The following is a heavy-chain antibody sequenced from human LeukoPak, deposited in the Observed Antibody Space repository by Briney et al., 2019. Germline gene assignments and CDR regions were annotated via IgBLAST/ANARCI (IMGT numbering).Heavy chain of an antibody. CDR1: GYTFTSYY. Sequence: ASVKVPCKASGYTFTSYYMHWVRQAPGQGLEWMGIINPSGGSTSYALKFQGRVTMIRDTSISTAYMELRSLRSDDTAVYYCARVLMVRGVLYYYYYMDVWGKGTTVTVSS. V-gene: IGHV1-46*01. D-gene: IGHD3-10*01. CDR2: INPSGGST. J-gene: IGHJ6*03. CDR3: ARVLMVRGVLYYYYYMDV.